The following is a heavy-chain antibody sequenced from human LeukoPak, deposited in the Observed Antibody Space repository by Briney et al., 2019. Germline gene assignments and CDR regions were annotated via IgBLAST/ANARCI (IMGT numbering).Heavy chain of an antibody. CDR1: GYTFSNYY. J-gene: IGHJ5*02. V-gene: IGHV1-2*02. CDR2: ISPNSGGT. CDR3: ATVGRDQLLYEANWFDP. D-gene: IGHD2-2*02. Sequence: ASVKVSCKASGYTFSNYYMHWVRQAPGQGLEWMGWISPNSGGTNYAQKFQGRVSMTRDTSISTAYMELSSLRSEDTAVYYCATVGRDQLLYEANWFDPWGQGTLVTVSS.